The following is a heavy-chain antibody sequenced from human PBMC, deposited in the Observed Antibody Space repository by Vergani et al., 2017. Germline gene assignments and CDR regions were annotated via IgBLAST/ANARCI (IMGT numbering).Heavy chain of an antibody. CDR1: GGSISSSNNY. J-gene: IGHJ5*02. D-gene: IGHD2-15*01. V-gene: IGHV4-39*01. CDR2: IYYSGST. CDR3: AXQPPGAATGYWFDP. Sequence: QLQVQESGPGLVKPSETLSLTCTVSGGSISSSNNYWGWIRQPPGKGLEWIGSIYYSGSTHYNPSLKSRVTISVDTSKNQFSLKLSSVTAADTAVYYCAXQPPGAATGYWFDPWGQGTLVTVSS.